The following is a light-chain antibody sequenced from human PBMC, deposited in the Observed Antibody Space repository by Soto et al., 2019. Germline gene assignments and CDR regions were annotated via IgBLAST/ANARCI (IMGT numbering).Light chain of an antibody. CDR1: SSDVGGYNF. Sequence: QSVLTQPASVSGSPGQSITISCTGTSSDVGGYNFVSWYQHHPGKAPKLLVYDVSNRPSGVSNRFSASKSGNTASLTISGLQADDEANYYCTSYTNIATLVFGGGTKLTVL. V-gene: IGLV2-14*03. J-gene: IGLJ2*01. CDR2: DVS. CDR3: TSYTNIATLV.